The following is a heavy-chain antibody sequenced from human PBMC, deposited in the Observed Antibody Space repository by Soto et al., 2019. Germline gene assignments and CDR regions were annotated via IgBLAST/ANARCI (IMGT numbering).Heavy chain of an antibody. V-gene: IGHV1-18*01. J-gene: IGHJ3*02. D-gene: IGHD3-3*01. CDR2: ISAYNGNT. Sequence: GASVKVSCKASGYTFTSYGISWVRQAPGQGLEWMGWISAYNGNTNYAQKLQGRVTMTTDTSTSTAYMELRSLRSDDTAVYYCARGNYDFWTSDAFDIWGQGTMVTVSS. CDR3: ARGNYDFWTSDAFDI. CDR1: GYTFTSYG.